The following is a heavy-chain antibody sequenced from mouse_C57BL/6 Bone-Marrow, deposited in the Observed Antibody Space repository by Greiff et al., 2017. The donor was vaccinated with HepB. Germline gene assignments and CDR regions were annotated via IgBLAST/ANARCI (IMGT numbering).Heavy chain of an antibody. Sequence: QVQLKQSGPGLVQPSQRLSITCTVSGFSLTSYGVHWVRQSPGKGLEWLGVIWSGGSTDYNAAFISRLSISKDNSKSQVFFKMNSLQADDTAIYYCARKTGLRRGYAMDYWGQGTSVTVSS. J-gene: IGHJ4*01. CDR1: GFSLTSYG. D-gene: IGHD2-4*01. V-gene: IGHV2-2*01. CDR2: IWSGGST. CDR3: ARKTGLRRGYAMDY.